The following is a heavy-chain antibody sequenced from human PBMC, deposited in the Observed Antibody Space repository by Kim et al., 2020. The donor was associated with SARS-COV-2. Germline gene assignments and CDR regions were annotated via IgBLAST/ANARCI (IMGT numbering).Heavy chain of an antibody. V-gene: IGHV3-9*01. J-gene: IGHJ4*02. Sequence: GGSLRLSCAASGFTFDDYAMHWVRQAPGKGLEWVSGISWNSGSIGYADSVKGRFTISRDNAKNSLYLQMNSLRAEDTALYYCAKDIEARVRGVHYWGQGTLVTVSS. CDR1: GFTFDDYA. CDR2: ISWNSGSI. CDR3: AKDIEARVRGVHY. D-gene: IGHD3-10*01.